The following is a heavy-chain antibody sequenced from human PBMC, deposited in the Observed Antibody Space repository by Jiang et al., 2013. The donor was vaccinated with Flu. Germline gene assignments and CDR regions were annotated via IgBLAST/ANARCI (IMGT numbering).Heavy chain of an antibody. V-gene: IGHV3-23*01. D-gene: IGHD3-3*01. CDR1: GFTFSSHS. J-gene: IGHJ4*02. CDR2: IGGSGGT. Sequence: GGSLRLSCAASGFTFSSHSMSWVRQAPGKGLEWVSSIGGSGGTYYADSVKGRFTISRDNSKNTLYLQMNGLRAGDTAIYYCAKDFYVARYLEWSDWGQGTLVTVSS. CDR3: AKDFYVARYLEWSD.